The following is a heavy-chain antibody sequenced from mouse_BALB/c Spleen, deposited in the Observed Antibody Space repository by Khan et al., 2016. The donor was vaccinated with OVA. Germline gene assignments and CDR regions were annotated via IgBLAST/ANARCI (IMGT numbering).Heavy chain of an antibody. Sequence: EVQLQESGPGLVKPSQSLSLTCSVTGYSITSGYRWNWIRQFPGNKLEWMGYISYDGSNNYNPSLKNRISITRDTSKNHFFLKLSSVTTEDTATYSCARGGAVVPYWYFDVWGAGTTVTVSS. CDR3: ARGGAVVPYWYFDV. CDR2: ISYDGSN. V-gene: IGHV3-6*02. J-gene: IGHJ1*01. CDR1: GYSITSGYR. D-gene: IGHD1-1*01.